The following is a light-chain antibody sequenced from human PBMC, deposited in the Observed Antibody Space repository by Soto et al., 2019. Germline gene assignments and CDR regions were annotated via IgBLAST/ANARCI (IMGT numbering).Light chain of an antibody. CDR2: DAS. J-gene: IGKJ4*01. CDR3: QQYDNLPRLT. Sequence: DIQMTQSPSSLPASVGDRVTITCQASQDISNYLNWYQQKPGKAPKLLIYDASNLETGVPSRFSGSGSGTDFTFTISSLQPEDIATYYCQQYDNLPRLTFGGGTKVEIK. CDR1: QDISNY. V-gene: IGKV1-33*01.